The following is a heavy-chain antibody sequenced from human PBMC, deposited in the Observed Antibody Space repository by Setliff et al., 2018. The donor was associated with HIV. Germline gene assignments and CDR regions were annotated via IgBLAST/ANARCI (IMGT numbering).Heavy chain of an antibody. J-gene: IGHJ4*02. Sequence: GGSLRLSCEASGFRVTDTYMDWVRQAPGKGLEWVGRTRNKANGYTTEYGASVQGRFTISRDNSKDSLSLQMNNLKAEDTAVYYCVRAAAGLDIWSQGIRVTVSS. CDR1: GFRVTDTY. CDR3: VRAAAGLDI. CDR2: TRNKANGYTT. V-gene: IGHV3-72*01.